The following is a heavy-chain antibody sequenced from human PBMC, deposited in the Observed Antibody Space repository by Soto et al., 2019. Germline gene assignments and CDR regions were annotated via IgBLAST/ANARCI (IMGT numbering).Heavy chain of an antibody. CDR2: INPSGGST. Sequence: ASVKVSCKASGYTFTSYYMHWVRQAPGQGLEWMGIINPSGGSTSYAQKFQGRVTMTRDTSTSTVYMELSSLRSEDTAVYYCARDASGVAQRYSSLDVWGQATTVTVSS. V-gene: IGHV1-46*03. CDR3: ARDASGVAQRYSSLDV. D-gene: IGHD6-19*01. CDR1: GYTFTSYY. J-gene: IGHJ6*02.